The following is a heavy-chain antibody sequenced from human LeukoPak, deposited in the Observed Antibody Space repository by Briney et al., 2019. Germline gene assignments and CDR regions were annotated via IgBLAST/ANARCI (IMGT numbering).Heavy chain of an antibody. CDR3: AVNEYYYDSSGYD. CDR1: GFTFSSYA. V-gene: IGHV3-21*04. J-gene: IGHJ4*02. Sequence: GGSLRLSCEASGFTFSSYAMSWVRQAPGKGLEWVSSISSSSSYIYYADSVKGRFTISRDNAKNSLYLQMNSLRAEDTAVYYCAVNEYYYDSSGYDWGQGTLVTVSS. CDR2: ISSSSSYI. D-gene: IGHD3-22*01.